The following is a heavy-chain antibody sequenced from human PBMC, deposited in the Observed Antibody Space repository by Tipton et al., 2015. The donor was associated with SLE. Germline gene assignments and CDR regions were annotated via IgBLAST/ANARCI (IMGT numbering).Heavy chain of an antibody. Sequence: LRLSCTVSGDSITSDIYYWGWVRRPPGRGLEWIGSVYDTGYTYYNPSLKSRVTISVDMSKIQFSLKLTSVTAADTAIYYCARVLTVAATHYYGMDVWGQGTTVTVSS. D-gene: IGHD1-14*01. J-gene: IGHJ6*02. CDR3: ARVLTVAATHYYGMDV. CDR2: VYDTGYT. V-gene: IGHV4-39*07. CDR1: GDSITSDIYY.